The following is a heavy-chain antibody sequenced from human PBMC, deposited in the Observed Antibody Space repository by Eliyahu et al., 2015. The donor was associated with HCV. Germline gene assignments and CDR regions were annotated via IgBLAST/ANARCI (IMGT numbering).Heavy chain of an antibody. Sequence: QVQLVQSGAEVKKPGASVKVSCKASGYTFTSYAMHWVRQAPGQRLEWMGWINAGNGNTKYSQKFQGRVTITRDTSASTAYMELSSLRSEDTAVYYCARDPSYQLTYYYYYYMDAWGKGTTVTVSS. J-gene: IGHJ6*03. CDR3: ARDPSYQLTYYYYYYMDA. V-gene: IGHV1-3*01. CDR1: GYTFTSYA. CDR2: INAGNGNT. D-gene: IGHD2-2*01.